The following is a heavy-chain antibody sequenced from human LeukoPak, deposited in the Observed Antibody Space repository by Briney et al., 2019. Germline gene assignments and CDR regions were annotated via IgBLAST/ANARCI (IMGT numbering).Heavy chain of an antibody. Sequence: ASVKVSFKASGYTFTIYGISWVRQAPGQGREWMGWISAYNGNTNYAQKLQGRVTMTTDTSTSTAYMELRSLRSDDTAVYYCARDGESGYDSFDWFDPWGQGTLVTVSS. V-gene: IGHV1-18*01. J-gene: IGHJ5*02. CDR3: ARDGESGYDSFDWFDP. D-gene: IGHD5-12*01. CDR2: ISAYNGNT. CDR1: GYTFTIYG.